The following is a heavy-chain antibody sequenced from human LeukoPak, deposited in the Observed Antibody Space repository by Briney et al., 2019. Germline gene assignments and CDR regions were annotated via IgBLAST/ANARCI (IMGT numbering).Heavy chain of an antibody. D-gene: IGHD3-22*01. CDR3: ARDATPQLYDTHMDV. V-gene: IGHV3-48*04. CDR1: GFTFSRHS. Sequence: GGSLRLSCAATGFTFSRHSMNWVRQAPGKGLEWVSYISSGSSTMYYADSVKGRFTISRDNAKNSLYLQMNRLRAEDTAVYYGARDATPQLYDTHMDVWGKGTTVTVSS. CDR2: ISSGSSTM. J-gene: IGHJ6*03.